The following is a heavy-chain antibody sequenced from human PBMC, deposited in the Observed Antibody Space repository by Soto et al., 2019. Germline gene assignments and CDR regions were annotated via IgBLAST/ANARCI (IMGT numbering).Heavy chain of an antibody. CDR1: GYTFTSYD. D-gene: IGHD2-2*01. J-gene: IGHJ6*02. CDR3: ASFDPYQLPRSWDYYYGMDV. Sequence: ASVKVSCKASGYTFTSYDINWVRQATGQGLEWMGWMNPNSGNTGYAQKFQGRATMTRNTSISTAYMELSSLRSEDTAVYYCASFDPYQLPRSWDYYYGMDVWGQGTTVTVSS. V-gene: IGHV1-8*01. CDR2: MNPNSGNT.